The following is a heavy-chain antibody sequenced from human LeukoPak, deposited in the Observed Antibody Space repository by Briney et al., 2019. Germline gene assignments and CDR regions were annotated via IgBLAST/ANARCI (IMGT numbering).Heavy chain of an antibody. J-gene: IGHJ3*02. V-gene: IGHV4-59*08. CDR3: ARRAETHYAFDI. Sequence: SETLSVTCSVSGDSINRFYWSWVRQPRGKGLEWIAYIYYNGISDYNPSLKSRVTISLDTSKNQFSLRLNSVTAADTAIYYCARRAETHYAFDIWGQGTMVTVSS. CDR2: IYYNGIS. D-gene: IGHD1-26*01. CDR1: GDSINRFY.